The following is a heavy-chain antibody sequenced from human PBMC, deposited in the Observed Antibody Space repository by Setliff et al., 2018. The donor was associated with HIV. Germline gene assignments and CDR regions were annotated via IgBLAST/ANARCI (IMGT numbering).Heavy chain of an antibody. V-gene: IGHV4-61*09. CDR1: GGSISSGSHF. CDR2: ISTSGTT. D-gene: IGHD3-10*01. CDR3: ARGGYHGSGRYSFDY. J-gene: IGHJ4*02. Sequence: SETLSLTCTVSGGSISSGSHFWGWIRQPAGKGLEWIGHISTSGTTKYNPSLKSRVTISVDTSKKHFSLRLTSVTAADTAVYFCARGGYHGSGRYSFDYWGQGTLVTVSS.